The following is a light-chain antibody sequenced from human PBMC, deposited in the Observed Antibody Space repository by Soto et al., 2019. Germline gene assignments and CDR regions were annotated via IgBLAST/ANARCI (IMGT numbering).Light chain of an antibody. CDR3: SLYASSSVL. J-gene: IGLJ2*01. CDR1: SSDVGDYKR. V-gene: IGLV2-18*01. Sequence: QSVLTQPPSVSGSPGQSVTISCTGNSSDVGDYKRVSWYQQPPGTAPKLMIYEGTHRPSGVPDRFSGSKSGNMASLTISGLQAEDEADYYCSLYASSSVLFGGGTKVTVL. CDR2: EGT.